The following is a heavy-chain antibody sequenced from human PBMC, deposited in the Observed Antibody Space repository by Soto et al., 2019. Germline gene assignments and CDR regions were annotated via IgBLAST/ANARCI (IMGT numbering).Heavy chain of an antibody. CDR1: GFTFSSDA. D-gene: IGHD6-13*01. CDR3: ARDSRDIAAAGTLADY. J-gene: IGHJ4*02. Sequence: GSLRLSCAASGFTFSSDAMNWVRQAPGKGLEWVSGISGSGGSTYYADSVKGRFTISRNNAKNSLYLQMNSLRAEDTAVYYCARDSRDIAAAGTLADYWGQGALVTVSS. V-gene: IGHV3-23*01. CDR2: ISGSGGST.